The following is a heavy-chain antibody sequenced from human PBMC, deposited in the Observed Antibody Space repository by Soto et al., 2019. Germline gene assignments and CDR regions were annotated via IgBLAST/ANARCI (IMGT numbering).Heavy chain of an antibody. CDR1: GYTFTSYD. V-gene: IGHV1-8*01. CDR2: MNPNSGNT. J-gene: IGHJ6*03. CDR3: ARYYYGSGSYSPMVGYYYYYMDV. D-gene: IGHD3-10*01. Sequence: EASVKVSCKASGYTFTSYDINWVRQATGQGLEWIGWMNPNSGNTGYAQKFQGRVTMTRNTSISTAYMELSSLRSEDTAVYYCARYYYGSGSYSPMVGYYYYYMDVWGKGTTVTVSS.